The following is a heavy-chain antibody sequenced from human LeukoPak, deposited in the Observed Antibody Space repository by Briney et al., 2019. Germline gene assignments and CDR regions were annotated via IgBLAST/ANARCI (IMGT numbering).Heavy chain of an antibody. CDR2: INPSGST. CDR1: GGSVSSYY. J-gene: IGHJ3*02. V-gene: IGHV4-4*07. D-gene: IGHD3-3*01. CDR3: AKYYDFWSGYYDI. Sequence: PSETLSLTCTVSGGSVSSYYWSWIRQPAGKGLEWIGRINPSGSTNYNPSLKSRLTMSVDTSKNQFSLKLSSVTAADTAVHYCAKYYDFWSGYYDIWGQGTMVTVSS.